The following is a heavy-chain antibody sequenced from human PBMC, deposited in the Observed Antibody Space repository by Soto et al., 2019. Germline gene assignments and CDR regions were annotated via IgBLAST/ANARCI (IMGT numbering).Heavy chain of an antibody. CDR2: IYYSGTT. J-gene: IGHJ5*02. CDR3: AVGRGYSYQNYFDL. D-gene: IGHD5-18*01. V-gene: IGHV4-31*03. CDR1: GGSINNGGFY. Sequence: QVQLQESGPGLMNPSQTLSLTCTVPGGSINNGGFYWTWLRQHPVKGLEWFGNIYYSGTTYYNPSLDGRIFMSLDTSESQFSLKVTTVTAADAAVYYCAVGRGYSYQNYFDLWCQGILVTVSS.